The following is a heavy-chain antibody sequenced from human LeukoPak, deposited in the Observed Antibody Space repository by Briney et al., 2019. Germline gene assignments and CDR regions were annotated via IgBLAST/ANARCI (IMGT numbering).Heavy chain of an antibody. CDR2: INAGNGNT. CDR1: GYTFTSNA. D-gene: IGHD3-10*01. V-gene: IGHV1-3*01. Sequence: ASVKVSCKASGYTFTSNAMHWVRQAPGQRLEWMGWINAGNGNTKYSQKFQGRVTITRDTSASTAYMELSSLRSEDTAVYYCGIGFNYYYYYGMDVWGQGTTVTVSS. CDR3: GIGFNYYYYYGMDV. J-gene: IGHJ6*02.